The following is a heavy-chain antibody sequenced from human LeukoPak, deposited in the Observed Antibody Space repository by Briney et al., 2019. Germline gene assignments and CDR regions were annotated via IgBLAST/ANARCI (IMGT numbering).Heavy chain of an antibody. CDR1: GSTFSRNA. Sequence: GRSLKLSTTHPGSTFSRNAMRWDRQATVTELEWVPAISVSDDSTYYADSVKGRFTISRDNSKNTLYLQMNSMRAEDRAVYYCANGYCSSTSCYYLWGQGILVTVSS. CDR3: ANGYCSSTSCYYL. V-gene: IGHV3-23*01. CDR2: ISVSDDST. D-gene: IGHD2-2*01. J-gene: IGHJ4*02.